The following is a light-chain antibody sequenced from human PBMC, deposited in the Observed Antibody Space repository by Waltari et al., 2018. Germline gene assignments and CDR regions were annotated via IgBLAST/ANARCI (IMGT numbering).Light chain of an antibody. Sequence: DIVMTPSPDSLAVSLGARATIDCKSSQSVFYRSDNKNYLAWYQHKPGQPPKLLFYWASTRESGVPDRFSASGSGTDFTLTINNLQAEDVAVYYCQQYYRSRTFGQGTKVEIK. CDR2: WAS. CDR3: QQYYRSRT. CDR1: QSVFYRSDNKNY. J-gene: IGKJ1*01. V-gene: IGKV4-1*01.